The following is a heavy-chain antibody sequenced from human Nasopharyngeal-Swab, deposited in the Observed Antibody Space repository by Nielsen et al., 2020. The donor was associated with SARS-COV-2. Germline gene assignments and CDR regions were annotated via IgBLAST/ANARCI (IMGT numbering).Heavy chain of an antibody. CDR3: ASTPLDSSGYYYACHY. V-gene: IGHV3-30-3*01. CDR1: GFTFSRYT. D-gene: IGHD3-22*01. Sequence: GESLKISCAASGFTFSRYTMHWVRQAPGKGLEWVAVISYDGSNKYYADSVKGRFTISRDISKNTLYLQMNSLRAEDTAVFYCASTPLDSSGYYYACHYWGRGTLVTVSS. CDR2: ISYDGSNK. J-gene: IGHJ4*02.